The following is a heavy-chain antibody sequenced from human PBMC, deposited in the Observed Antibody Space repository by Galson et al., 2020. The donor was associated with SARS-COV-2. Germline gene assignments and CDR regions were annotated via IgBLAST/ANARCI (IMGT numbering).Heavy chain of an antibody. D-gene: IGHD6-13*01. CDR2: ISAYNGNT. J-gene: IGHJ5*02. V-gene: IGHV1-18*01. CDR1: GYTFTSYG. Sequence: ASVKVSCKASGYTFTSYGISWVRQAPGQGLEWMGWISAYNGNTNYAQKLQGRVTMTTDTSTSTAYMELRSLRSDDTAVYYCARGKEQLVWSDWFDPWGQGTLVIVSP. CDR3: ARGKEQLVWSDWFDP.